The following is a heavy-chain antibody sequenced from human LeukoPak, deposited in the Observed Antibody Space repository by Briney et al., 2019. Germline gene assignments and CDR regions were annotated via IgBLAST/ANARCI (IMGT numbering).Heavy chain of an antibody. Sequence: GGSLRLSCAASGFTFSSYGMSWVRQAPGKGLEWVSAISGSGGSTYYADPVKGRFTISRDNSKNTLYLQMNSLRAEDTAVYYCAKFGGDTYYYYYMDVWGKGTTVTISS. CDR1: GFTFSSYG. J-gene: IGHJ6*03. D-gene: IGHD2-21*02. CDR3: AKFGGDTYYYYYMDV. CDR2: ISGSGGST. V-gene: IGHV3-23*01.